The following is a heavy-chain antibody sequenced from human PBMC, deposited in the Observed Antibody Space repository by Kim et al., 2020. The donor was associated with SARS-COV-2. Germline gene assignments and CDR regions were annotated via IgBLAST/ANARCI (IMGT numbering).Heavy chain of an antibody. J-gene: IGHJ4*02. CDR3: ARSSGSAPRNFDY. V-gene: IGHV4-39*01. Sequence: YNPSLKSRVTISVDTSKNQFSLKLSSVTAADTAVYYCARSSGSAPRNFDYWGQGTLVTVSS. D-gene: IGHD3-10*01.